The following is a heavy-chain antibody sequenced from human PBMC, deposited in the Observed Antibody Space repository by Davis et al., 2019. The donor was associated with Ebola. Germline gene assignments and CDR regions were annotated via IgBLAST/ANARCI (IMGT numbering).Heavy chain of an antibody. CDR2: MRSKAYGWRT. Sequence: SLRLSCTASGFPFGAYAVNWVRQAPGKRLEWVGVMRSKAYGWRTEYAASVKDRFSISRDDSNDVAYLQMDNLKTEDTAVYYCAYDFWSGYPDDKKDYWGQGTLVTVSS. CDR1: GFPFGAYA. CDR3: AYDFWSGYPDDKKDY. D-gene: IGHD3-3*01. J-gene: IGHJ4*02. V-gene: IGHV3-49*04.